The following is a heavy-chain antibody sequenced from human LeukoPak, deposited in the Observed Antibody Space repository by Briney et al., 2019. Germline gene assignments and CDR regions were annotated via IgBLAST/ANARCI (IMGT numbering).Heavy chain of an antibody. J-gene: IGHJ6*03. CDR3: AREGDYGDYYYYYMDV. CDR2: IIPIFGTA. Sequence: SVKVSCKASGGTFSSYAISWVRQAPGQGLEWMGGIIPIFGTANHAQKFQGRVTITTDESTSTAYMELSSLRSDDTAVYYCAREGDYGDYYYYYMDVWGKGTTVTVSS. D-gene: IGHD4-17*01. CDR1: GGTFSSYA. V-gene: IGHV1-69*05.